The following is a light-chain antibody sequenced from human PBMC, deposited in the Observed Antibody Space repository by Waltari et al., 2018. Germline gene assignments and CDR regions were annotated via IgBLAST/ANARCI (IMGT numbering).Light chain of an antibody. CDR2: GTR. V-gene: IGLV1-44*01. CDR3: AAWDNSLHGVV. Sequence: HQTPERAPTHLVFGTRQRPSGIPDRFPGYKSGNSASLAFSGLQSEDEAVYYCAAWDNSLHGVVFGGGTRLTVL. J-gene: IGLJ2*01.